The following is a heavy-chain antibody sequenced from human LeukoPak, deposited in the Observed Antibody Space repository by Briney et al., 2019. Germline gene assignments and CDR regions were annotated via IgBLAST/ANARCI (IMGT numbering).Heavy chain of an antibody. Sequence: ASVKVSCKASGYTFTNHAVHWVRQAPGQGLEWMGWISAYNGNTNYGQKFQDRVIMTTDTSATTAYMELRSLKSDDTAVYYCAREPTAMVSLNWFDPWGQGTLVTVSS. CDR3: AREPTAMVSLNWFDP. V-gene: IGHV1-18*01. D-gene: IGHD2-2*01. CDR2: ISAYNGNT. J-gene: IGHJ5*02. CDR1: GYTFTNHA.